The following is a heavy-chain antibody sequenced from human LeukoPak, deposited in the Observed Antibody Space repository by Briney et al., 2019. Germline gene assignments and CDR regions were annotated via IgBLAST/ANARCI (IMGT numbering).Heavy chain of an antibody. CDR2: ISSSGST. V-gene: IGHV4-61*02. Sequence: PSETLSLTCTVSGDSISSGDYYWSWIRQPAGKGLEWIGRISSSGSTNYNPSLKSRVTISVDTSKNQFSLKLSSVTAADTAVYYCAREGDSSREEPEAMDVWGKGTTVTVSS. CDR3: AREGDSSREEPEAMDV. D-gene: IGHD6-13*01. J-gene: IGHJ6*03. CDR1: GDSISSGDYY.